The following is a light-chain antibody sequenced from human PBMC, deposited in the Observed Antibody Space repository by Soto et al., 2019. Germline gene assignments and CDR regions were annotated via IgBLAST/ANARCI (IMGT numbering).Light chain of an antibody. CDR3: QQYVNLPYT. CDR2: DTT. Sequence: DIQMTQSPTSLAASVGDRVTITCQASQDLTNFLNWYQQKPGEAPKLLIYDTTTLEAGVPSRFSGGGSGTDFTFTMNGLQPEDAAIYSCQQYVNLPYTFGQGTKREIK. V-gene: IGKV1-33*01. J-gene: IGKJ2*01. CDR1: QDLTNF.